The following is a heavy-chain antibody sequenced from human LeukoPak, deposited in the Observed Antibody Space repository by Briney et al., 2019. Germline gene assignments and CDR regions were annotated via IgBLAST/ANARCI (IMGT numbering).Heavy chain of an antibody. V-gene: IGHV3-33*01. Sequence: GGSLRLSCVASGCSFTSYGFYWVRQAPGKGPEWVALIWYDGSKKYYADSVKGRFTISRDNSKNTLFLQMNSLRAEDTALYYCARDAGNYDSGTSRFDYWGQGTLVTLSS. CDR3: ARDAGNYDSGTSRFDY. D-gene: IGHD3-10*01. J-gene: IGHJ4*02. CDR2: IWYDGSKK. CDR1: GCSFTSYG.